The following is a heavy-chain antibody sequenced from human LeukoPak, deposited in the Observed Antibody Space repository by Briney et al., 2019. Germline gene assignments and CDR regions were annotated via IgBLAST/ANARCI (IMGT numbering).Heavy chain of an antibody. Sequence: GGSLRLSCAASGFTVSSNYMSWVRQAPGKGLEWVSVIYSGGSTYYADSVKGRFTISRDNSKNTLYLQMNSLRAEDTAVYYCARDRGIAAAGLDLWGQGTPVTVSS. CDR3: ARDRGIAAAGLDL. D-gene: IGHD6-13*01. V-gene: IGHV3-66*01. J-gene: IGHJ4*02. CDR1: GFTVSSNY. CDR2: IYSGGST.